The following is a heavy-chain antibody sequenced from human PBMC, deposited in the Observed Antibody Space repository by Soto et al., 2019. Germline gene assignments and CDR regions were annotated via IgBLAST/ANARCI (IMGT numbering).Heavy chain of an antibody. D-gene: IGHD6-13*01. CDR2: IIPIFTTT. V-gene: IGHV1-69*12. Sequence: QVHLVQSGAEVKKPGSSVKVSCKAPGGTFSNHAINWVRQAPGQGLEWMGRIIPIFTTTNYAQKFQGRVTMTADEATITAYLELSSLRHDDTAVYYCAREVAADCTFREDVFDIWGQGTLVTVSS. CDR1: GGTFSNHA. CDR3: AREVAADCTFREDVFDI. J-gene: IGHJ3*02.